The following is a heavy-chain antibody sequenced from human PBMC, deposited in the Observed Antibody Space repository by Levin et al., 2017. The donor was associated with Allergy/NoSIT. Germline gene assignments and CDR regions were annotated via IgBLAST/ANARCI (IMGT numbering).Heavy chain of an antibody. V-gene: IGHV5-51*01. CDR3: ARRSGSRFDY. J-gene: IGHJ4*02. D-gene: IGHD2-15*01. Sequence: RASVKVSCKGSGYSFTSYWIGWVRQMPGKGLEWMGIIYPGDSDTRYSPSFQGQVTISADKSISTAYLQWSSLKASDTAMYYCARRSGSRFDYWGQGTLVTVSS. CDR2: IYPGDSDT. CDR1: GYSFTSYW.